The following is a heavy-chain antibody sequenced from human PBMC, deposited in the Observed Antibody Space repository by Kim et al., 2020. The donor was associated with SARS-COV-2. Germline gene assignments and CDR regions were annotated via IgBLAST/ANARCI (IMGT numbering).Heavy chain of an antibody. D-gene: IGHD3-10*01. Sequence: SETLSLTCTVSGGSISSYYWSWIRQPPGKGLEWIGYIYYSGSTNYNPSLKSRVTISVDTSKNQFSLKLSSVTAADTAVYYCARAGESGWFRVISGMDVWGHGTTVTVSS. J-gene: IGHJ6*02. CDR2: IYYSGST. V-gene: IGHV4-59*13. CDR1: GGSISSYY. CDR3: ARAGESGWFRVISGMDV.